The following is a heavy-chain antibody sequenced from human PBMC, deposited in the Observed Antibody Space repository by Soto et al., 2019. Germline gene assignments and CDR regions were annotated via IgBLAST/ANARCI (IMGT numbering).Heavy chain of an antibody. D-gene: IGHD1-1*01. J-gene: IGHJ4*02. CDR2: IYWDDDK. V-gene: IGHV2-5*02. Sequence: QITLRESGPTRVKPTQTLTLTCTFSGFSLSARPVAVGWIRQPPGKGLGPLALIYWDDDKRHSPSLMSRLTLTKDTSKNQVVLTMTNMDPLDTAIYYCVHRAGIDGNWNGGYFDYWGQGALVTVSS. CDR3: VHRAGIDGNWNGGYFDY. CDR1: GFSLSARPVA.